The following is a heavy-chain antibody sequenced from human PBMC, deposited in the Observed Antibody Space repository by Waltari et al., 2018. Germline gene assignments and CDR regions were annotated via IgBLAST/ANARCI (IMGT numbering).Heavy chain of an antibody. CDR2: TIPNFGTA. J-gene: IGHJ4*02. V-gene: IGHV1-69*14. CDR1: GGTFSSYA. D-gene: IGHD3-22*01. Sequence: QVQLVQSGAEVKKPGSSVKVSCKASGGTFSSYAISWVRQAPGQGLEWMGGTIPNFGTANYAQKFQGRVTITADKSTSTAYMELSSLRSEDTAVYYCARGRTYYYDSSGYYPLDYWGQGTLVTVSS. CDR3: ARGRTYYYDSSGYYPLDY.